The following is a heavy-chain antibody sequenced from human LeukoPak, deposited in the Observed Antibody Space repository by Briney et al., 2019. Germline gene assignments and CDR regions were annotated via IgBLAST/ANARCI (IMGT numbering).Heavy chain of an antibody. CDR1: GFSLMRNA. Sequence: PGGSLRLSCTVSGFSLMRNAMSWVRQAPGKGLEWVSVIYSGGSTYYADSVKGRFTISRDNSKNTLYLQMNSLRAEDTAVYYCASNYGGWGQGTLVTVSS. D-gene: IGHD4-11*01. J-gene: IGHJ4*02. CDR3: ASNYGG. V-gene: IGHV3-53*01. CDR2: IYSGGST.